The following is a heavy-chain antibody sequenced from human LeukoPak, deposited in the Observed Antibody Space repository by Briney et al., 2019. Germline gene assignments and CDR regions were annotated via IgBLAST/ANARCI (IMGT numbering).Heavy chain of an antibody. D-gene: IGHD6-19*01. V-gene: IGHV3-30*18. CDR1: GFTFSSYG. CDR2: ISYDGSNK. J-gene: IGHJ4*02. CDR3: AKDSEEVRAVALDY. Sequence: GRSLRLSCAASGFTFSSYGMHWVRQAPGKGLEWVAVISYDGSNKYYADSVKGGFTISRDNSKNTLYLQMNSLRAEDTAVYYCAKDSEEVRAVALDYWGQGTLVTVSS.